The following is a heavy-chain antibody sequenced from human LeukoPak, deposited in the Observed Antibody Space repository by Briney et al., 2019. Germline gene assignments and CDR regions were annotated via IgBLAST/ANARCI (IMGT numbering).Heavy chain of an antibody. J-gene: IGHJ3*02. CDR2: INPNTGGT. V-gene: IGHV1-2*06. CDR1: GYTFTGYY. CDR3: ARDFRGIYDALDI. Sequence: GSSVKVSCKASGYTFTGYYMHWVRQAPGQGLEWMGRINPNTGGTNYAQRFQGRVTMTRDTSISTAYMELSRLRSDDTAVYYCARDFRGIYDALDIWGQGTMVTVSS.